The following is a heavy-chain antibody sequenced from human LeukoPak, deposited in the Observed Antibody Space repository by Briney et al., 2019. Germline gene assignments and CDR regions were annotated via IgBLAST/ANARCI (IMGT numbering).Heavy chain of an antibody. D-gene: IGHD3-22*01. V-gene: IGHV3-48*03. Sequence: PGGSLRLSCAASGFTFSSYEMNWVRQAPGKGLEWVSYISSSGSTIYYADSVKGRFTISRDNAKNSLYLQMNSLRAEDTAVYYCAKDTGPNYYDSSGPDYWGQGTLVTVSS. J-gene: IGHJ4*02. CDR1: GFTFSSYE. CDR3: AKDTGPNYYDSSGPDY. CDR2: ISSSGSTI.